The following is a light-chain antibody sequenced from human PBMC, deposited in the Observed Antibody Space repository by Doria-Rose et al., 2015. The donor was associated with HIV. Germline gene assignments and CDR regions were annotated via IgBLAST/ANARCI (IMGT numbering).Light chain of an antibody. Sequence: TQSPGTLSLSPGERATLSCRASQSFSSTYLAWYQQKPGQAPSLLIYDGSTMATGIPDRFSASGSGTDLTLTINRLEPEDFALYYCYQYGTSWTFGQGTKVEI. V-gene: IGKV3-20*01. CDR1: QSFSSTY. CDR2: DGS. J-gene: IGKJ1*01. CDR3: YQYGTSWT.